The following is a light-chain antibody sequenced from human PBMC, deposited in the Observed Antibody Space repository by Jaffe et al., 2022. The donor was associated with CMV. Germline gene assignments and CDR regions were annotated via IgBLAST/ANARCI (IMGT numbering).Light chain of an antibody. J-gene: IGLJ2*01. CDR3: AAWDDSLNGVV. CDR1: SSNLGGNT. V-gene: IGLV1-44*01. CDR2: SDH. Sequence: QSVLTQPPSASGTPGQTVTISCSGSSSNLGGNTVNWYYQLPGTAPRLLIYSDHQRPSGVPDRFSGSKSGTSTSLAISGLQSEDEGDYYCAAWDDSLNGVVFGGGTKLTVL.